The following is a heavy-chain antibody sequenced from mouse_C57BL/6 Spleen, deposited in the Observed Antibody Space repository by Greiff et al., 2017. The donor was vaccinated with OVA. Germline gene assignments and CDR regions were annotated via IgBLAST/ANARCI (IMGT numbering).Heavy chain of an antibody. CDR3: ARDSDYYGSSYSYWYFDV. V-gene: IGHV5-4*01. J-gene: IGHJ1*03. Sequence: EVQLVESGGGLVKPGGSLKLSCAASGFTFSSYAMSWVRQTPEKRLEWVATISDGGSYTYYPDNVKGRFTISRDNAKNNLYLQMSHLKSEDTAMYYCARDSDYYGSSYSYWYFDVWGTGTTVTVSS. CDR1: GFTFSSYA. D-gene: IGHD1-1*01. CDR2: ISDGGSYT.